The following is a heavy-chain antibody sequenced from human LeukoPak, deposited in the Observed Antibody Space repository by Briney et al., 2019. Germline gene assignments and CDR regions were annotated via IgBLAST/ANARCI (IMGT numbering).Heavy chain of an antibody. V-gene: IGHV4-59*01. CDR3: ARGYSSSWNYFDY. Sequence: SETLSLTCTVSGGSISSYSWNWIRQPPGKGLEWIGYVFDSGGTNYNPSLKSRVTISVDTSKKQFSLKLSSVTAADTAVYYCARGYSSSWNYFDYWGQGTLVTVSS. CDR1: GGSISSYS. D-gene: IGHD6-13*01. J-gene: IGHJ4*02. CDR2: VFDSGGT.